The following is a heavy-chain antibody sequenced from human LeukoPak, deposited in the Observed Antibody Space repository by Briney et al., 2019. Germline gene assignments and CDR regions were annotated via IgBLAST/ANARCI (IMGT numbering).Heavy chain of an antibody. J-gene: IGHJ3*02. CDR3: AREVPYVDAFDI. CDR2: IYYSGST. CDR1: GGSLSSYY. D-gene: IGHD3-10*02. V-gene: IGHV4-59*01. Sequence: SETLSLTCTVSGGSLSSYYWSWIRQPPGKGLEWIGYIYYSGSTNYNPSLKSRVTISVDTSKNQFSLKLSSVTAADTAVYYCAREVPYVDAFDIWGQGTMVTVSS.